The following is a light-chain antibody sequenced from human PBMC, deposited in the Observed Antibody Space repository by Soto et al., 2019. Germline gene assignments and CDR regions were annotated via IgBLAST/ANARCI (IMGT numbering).Light chain of an antibody. J-gene: IGLJ2*01. CDR3: SSYTSSSTLV. V-gene: IGLV2-14*01. CDR1: SSDVGDYNY. CDR2: DVS. Sequence: QSALTQPASVSGSPGQSITISCTGTSSDVGDYNYVSWYQQHPGKAPKLMIYDVSNWPSAVSNRFSGSKSGNTASLTISRLQAEDEADYYCSSYTSSSTLVFGGGTKLTVL.